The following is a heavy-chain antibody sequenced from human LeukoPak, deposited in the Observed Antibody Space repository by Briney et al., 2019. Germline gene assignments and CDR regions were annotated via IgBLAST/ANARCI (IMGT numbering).Heavy chain of an antibody. CDR2: IYPSESDT. J-gene: IGHJ4*02. V-gene: IGHV5-51*01. CDR1: GYSFTSYW. Sequence: GESLKISCKGFGYSFTSYWIGWVRQMPGKGLEGMGIIYPSESDTRYSPSFQGQVTISADKSISTAYLQWNSLKASDTAMYYCARHPIAAAAFDYGGQGTLVIVSA. D-gene: IGHD6-13*01. CDR3: ARHPIAAAAFDY.